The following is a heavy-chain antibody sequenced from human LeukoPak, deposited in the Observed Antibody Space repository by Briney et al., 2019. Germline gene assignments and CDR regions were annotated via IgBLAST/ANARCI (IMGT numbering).Heavy chain of an antibody. D-gene: IGHD2-2*01. CDR2: FDPEDGET. J-gene: IGHJ4*02. V-gene: IGHV1-24*01. CDR1: GYTLTELS. CDR3: ARVGRYCSSTSCYGVEYYFDY. Sequence: GASVKVSCKVSGYTLTELSMHWVRQAPGKGLEWMGGFDPEDGETIYAQKFQGRVTMTEDTSTDTAYMELSSLRSDDTAVYYCARVGRYCSSTSCYGVEYYFDYWGQGTLVTVSS.